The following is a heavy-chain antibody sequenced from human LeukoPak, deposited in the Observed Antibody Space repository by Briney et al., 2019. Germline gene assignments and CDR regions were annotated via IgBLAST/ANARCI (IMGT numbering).Heavy chain of an antibody. J-gene: IGHJ3*02. CDR1: GYTFTSYG. V-gene: IGHV7-4-1*02. D-gene: IGHD1-26*01. CDR2: INTNTGNP. Sequence: ASVKVSCKASGYTFTSYGISWVRQAPGQGLEWMGWINTNTGNPTYAQGFTGRFVFSLDTSVSTAYLQISSLKAEDTAVYYCAREQGGSYSEDAFDIWGQGTMVTVSS. CDR3: AREQGGSYSEDAFDI.